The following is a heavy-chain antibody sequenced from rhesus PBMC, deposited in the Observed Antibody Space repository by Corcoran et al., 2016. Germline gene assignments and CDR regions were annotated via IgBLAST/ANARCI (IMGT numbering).Heavy chain of an antibody. CDR1: GGSRSSGYSY. J-gene: IGHJ3*01. Sequence: QVQLQESGPGQVKPSETLSLPCAVSGGSRSSGYSYWRWSRPPPGKGLEWIGYITSSGSTSYTPSLTSRVPIARDTSKNQFSLKLSSVTAADTAVYYCASPSGYYTYAFDFWGQGLRVTVSS. CDR3: ASPSGYYTYAFDF. D-gene: IGHD3-28*01. CDR2: ITSSGST. V-gene: IGHV4-122*02.